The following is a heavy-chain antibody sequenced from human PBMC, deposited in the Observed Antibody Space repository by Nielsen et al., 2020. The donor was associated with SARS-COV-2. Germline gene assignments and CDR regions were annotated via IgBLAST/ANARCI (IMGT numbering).Heavy chain of an antibody. CDR2: IYFNGRT. CDR3: AREASGYDHYKYGMDV. D-gene: IGHD5-12*01. J-gene: IGHJ6*02. V-gene: IGHV4-31*03. CDR1: GASISSGGYF. Sequence: SETLSLTCTVSGASISSGGYFWSWIRQHPGKGLEWIGYIYFNGRTSYNPSLKSRVAMSVDTSKNQFSLDLKSVTAADTAVYYCAREASGYDHYKYGMDVWGLGATVTVSS.